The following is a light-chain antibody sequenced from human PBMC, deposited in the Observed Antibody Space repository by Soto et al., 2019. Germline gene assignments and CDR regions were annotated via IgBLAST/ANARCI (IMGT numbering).Light chain of an antibody. Sequence: LTQSPGTLPQSLGDRATLPCRANQRVSSRYLAWYQQKPGQAPRLLMYATYSRATGTPDRFSGSGSGTDFTLTISRLEPEDFAVYYCQQYVSSPWAFGQGTKVDIK. V-gene: IGKV3-20*01. CDR2: ATY. CDR3: QQYVSSPWA. J-gene: IGKJ1*01. CDR1: QRVSSRY.